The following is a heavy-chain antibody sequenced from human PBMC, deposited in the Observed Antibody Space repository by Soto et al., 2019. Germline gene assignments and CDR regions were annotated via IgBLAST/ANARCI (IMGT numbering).Heavy chain of an antibody. Sequence: ASVKVSCKASGYTFTSYDINWVRQATGQGLEWMGWMNPNSGNTGYAQKFQGRVTMTRNNSISTAYMELSSLRSEDTAVYYCARDLQGRTSPYHWGQGTLVTVSS. J-gene: IGHJ5*02. D-gene: IGHD4-4*01. V-gene: IGHV1-8*01. CDR3: ARDLQGRTSPYH. CDR2: MNPNSGNT. CDR1: GYTFTSYD.